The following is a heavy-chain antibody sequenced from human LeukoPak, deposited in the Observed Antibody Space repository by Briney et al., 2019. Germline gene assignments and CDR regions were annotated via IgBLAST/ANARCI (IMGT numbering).Heavy chain of an antibody. J-gene: IGHJ4*02. D-gene: IGHD6-19*01. Sequence: SETLSLTCTVSGGSINSHYWSWIRQPPGKGLEWIGDIYYKGNTNYNPSLKSRVTISVDTSKDHLSLRLTSVLAADTAIYYCVRRGNTGWNYFDYWGQGILVTVSS. V-gene: IGHV4-59*08. CDR2: IYYKGNT. CDR3: VRRGNTGWNYFDY. CDR1: GGSINSHY.